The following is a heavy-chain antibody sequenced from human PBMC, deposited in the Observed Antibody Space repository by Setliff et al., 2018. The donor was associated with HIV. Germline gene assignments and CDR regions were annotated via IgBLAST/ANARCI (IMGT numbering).Heavy chain of an antibody. CDR2: IYYSGNT. Sequence: SETLSLTCTVSGGSISSSSYYWGWIRQPPGKGLEWIGSIYYSGNTYYNPSLKSRVTISVDTSKNQFSLKLTSVTAADTAMYYCARHRGMIGTTWYNHYMDVWGKGATVTVSS. CDR3: ARHRGMIGTTWYNHYMDV. J-gene: IGHJ6*03. V-gene: IGHV4-39*07. D-gene: IGHD1-7*01. CDR1: GGSISSSSYY.